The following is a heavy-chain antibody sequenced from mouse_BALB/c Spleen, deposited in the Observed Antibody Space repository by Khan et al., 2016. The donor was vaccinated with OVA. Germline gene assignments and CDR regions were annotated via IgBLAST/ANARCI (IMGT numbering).Heavy chain of an antibody. V-gene: IGHV1S132*01. Sequence: QVQLQQSGAELVRPGASVKLSCKTSGYIFTSYWIHWVKQRSGQGLEWIARIYPGTGSIYYNEKFKGKATLTADKSSSTAYMQLSSLKSEDSAVXFCAGPYGSSHYLDYWGQGTTLTVSS. CDR1: GYIFTSYW. D-gene: IGHD1-1*01. CDR2: IYPGTGSI. CDR3: AGPYGSSHYLDY. J-gene: IGHJ2*01.